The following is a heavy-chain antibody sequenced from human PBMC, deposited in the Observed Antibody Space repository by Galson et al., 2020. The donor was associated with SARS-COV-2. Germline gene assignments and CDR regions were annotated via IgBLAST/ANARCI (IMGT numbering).Heavy chain of an antibody. CDR2: IRSSCGGGGT. J-gene: IGHJ4*01. V-gene: IGHV3-23*01. CDR1: GFIFSSYA. Sequence: GGSLRLSCAASGFIFSSYAMSWVRQAPGKGLEWVSTIRSSCGGGGTYYAGSMKGRFTISRDNSKNTLYLQMNILRVEDTAIYYCATSGWESVSGTTRYFGDWGHGTLVTVSS. D-gene: IGHD1-20*01. CDR3: ATSGWESVSGTTRYFGD.